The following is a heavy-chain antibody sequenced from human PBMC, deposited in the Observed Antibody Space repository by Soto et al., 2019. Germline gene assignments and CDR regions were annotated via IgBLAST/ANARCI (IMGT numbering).Heavy chain of an antibody. Sequence: QVQLVQSGAEVKKPGSSVKVSCKASGGTFSRYTINWVRQAPGQGLEWMGRIIPIAAIANYTQKFQGRVTITADKSSNTAYMELSSLRSDDTAVYYCARGSTIVRGAPSWFDPWGQGTLVTVSS. D-gene: IGHD3-10*01. CDR1: GGTFSRYT. J-gene: IGHJ5*02. V-gene: IGHV1-69*02. CDR3: ARGSTIVRGAPSWFDP. CDR2: IIPIAAIA.